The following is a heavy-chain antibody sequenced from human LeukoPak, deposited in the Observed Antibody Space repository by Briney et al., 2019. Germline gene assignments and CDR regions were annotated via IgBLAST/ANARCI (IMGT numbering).Heavy chain of an antibody. CDR3: ARVDLRMGPFDY. Sequence: GASVKVSCKASGYTFTGDYMHWVRQAPGQGLEWMGWINPNSGGTNYAQKFQGRVTMTRDTSISTAYMELSRLRSDDTAVYYCARVDLRMGPFDYWGQGTLVTVSS. D-gene: IGHD5/OR15-5a*01. V-gene: IGHV1-2*02. CDR2: INPNSGGT. CDR1: GYTFTGDY. J-gene: IGHJ4*02.